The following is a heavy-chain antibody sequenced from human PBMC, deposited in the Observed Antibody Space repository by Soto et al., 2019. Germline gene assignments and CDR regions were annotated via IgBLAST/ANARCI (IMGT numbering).Heavy chain of an antibody. CDR2: ISSSSSYI. CDR3: AKDKMEQWLVGGYYDY. J-gene: IGHJ4*02. V-gene: IGHV3-21*04. Sequence: PGGSLRLSCAASGFTFSDYTMNWVRQAPGKGLEWVSSISSSSSYIYYADSVKGRFTISRDNSKNTLYLQMNSLRADDTAIYYCAKDKMEQWLVGGYYDYWGQGALVTVAS. D-gene: IGHD6-19*01. CDR1: GFTFSDYT.